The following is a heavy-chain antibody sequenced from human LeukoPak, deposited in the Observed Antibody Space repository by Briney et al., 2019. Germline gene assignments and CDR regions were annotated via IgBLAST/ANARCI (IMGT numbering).Heavy chain of an antibody. CDR3: AGSYSGNYYVFDY. CDR2: IYTSGST. Sequence: SETLSLTCTVSCGSISSYYWSWSRQPAGKGLEWIGRIYTSGSTNYNPSLKSRVTMSVDTSKNQFSLKLSSVTAADTAVYYCAGSYSGNYYVFDYWGQGTLVTVSS. CDR1: CGSISSYY. V-gene: IGHV4-4*07. J-gene: IGHJ4*02. D-gene: IGHD1-26*01.